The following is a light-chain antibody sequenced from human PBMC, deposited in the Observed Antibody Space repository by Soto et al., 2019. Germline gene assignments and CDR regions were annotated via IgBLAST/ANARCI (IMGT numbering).Light chain of an antibody. V-gene: IGKV2-24*01. CDR2: QIS. Sequence: DVVMTQTPLSSPVTLGQPASISCRSSQSLVHPDGHTYLSWHQVRPGQPPRLLIYQISNRLSGVPDRFSGSGAGTDFTLKISRVEAEDVGVYYCMQATQFRTFGQGTKLEIK. CDR3: MQATQFRT. J-gene: IGKJ2*01. CDR1: QSLVHPDGHTY.